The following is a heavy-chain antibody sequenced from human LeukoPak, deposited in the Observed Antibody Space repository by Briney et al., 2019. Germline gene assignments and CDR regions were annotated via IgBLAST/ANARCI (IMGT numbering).Heavy chain of an antibody. Sequence: VASVKVSCKASGYTFTGYYMHWVRQAPGQGLEWMRWINPNSGGTNYAQKFQGRVTMTRDTSISTAYMELSRLRSDDTAVYYCARVSVAATIWFDPWGQGTLVTVSS. D-gene: IGHD2-15*01. CDR2: INPNSGGT. J-gene: IGHJ5*02. CDR1: GYTFTGYY. V-gene: IGHV1-2*02. CDR3: ARVSVAATIWFDP.